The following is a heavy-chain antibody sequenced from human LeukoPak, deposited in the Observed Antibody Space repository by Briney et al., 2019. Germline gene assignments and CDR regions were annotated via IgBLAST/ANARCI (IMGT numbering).Heavy chain of an antibody. CDR3: ARDSGWYTHDY. CDR2: INWNGGST. J-gene: IGHJ4*02. Sequence: GGSLRLSCAASGFTFDDYGMSWVRQAPGRGLEWVSGINWNGGSTGYADSVKGRFTISRDNAKNSLYLQMNSLRAEDTALYYCARDSGWYTHDYWGQGTLVTVSS. V-gene: IGHV3-20*04. D-gene: IGHD6-19*01. CDR1: GFTFDDYG.